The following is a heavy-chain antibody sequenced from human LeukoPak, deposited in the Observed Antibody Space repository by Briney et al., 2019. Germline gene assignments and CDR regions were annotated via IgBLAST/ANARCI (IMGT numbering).Heavy chain of an antibody. CDR3: ARCAGQLQEYFQH. CDR1: GFNFSDYY. V-gene: IGHV3-11*01. CDR2: ISSSGSTI. J-gene: IGHJ1*01. D-gene: IGHD2-2*01. Sequence: GGSLRLSCAASGFNFSDYYMSWIRQAPGKGLEWVSYISSSGSTIYYADSVKGRFTISRDNAKNSLYLQMNSLRAEDTAVYYRARCAGQLQEYFQHWGQGALVTVSS.